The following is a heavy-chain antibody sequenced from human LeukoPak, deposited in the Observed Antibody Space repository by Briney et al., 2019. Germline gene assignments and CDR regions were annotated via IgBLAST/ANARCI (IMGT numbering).Heavy chain of an antibody. D-gene: IGHD1-26*01. Sequence: SQTLSLTCTVSGGSISSYYWSWIRQPPGKGLEWIGYIYYSGSTNYNPSLKSRVTISVDTSKNQFSLKLSSVTAADTAVYYCARLSFFRGSYVFDYWGQETLVTVSS. V-gene: IGHV4-59*01. CDR3: ARLSFFRGSYVFDY. CDR2: IYYSGST. J-gene: IGHJ4*02. CDR1: GGSISSYY.